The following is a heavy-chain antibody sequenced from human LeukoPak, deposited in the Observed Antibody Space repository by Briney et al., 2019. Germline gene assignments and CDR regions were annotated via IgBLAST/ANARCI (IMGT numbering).Heavy chain of an antibody. CDR1: GYTFTSYG. D-gene: IGHD3-9*01. Sequence: ASVKVSRKASGYTFTSYGISWVRQAPGQGLEWMGWISAYNGNTNYAQKLQGRVTMTTDTSTSTAYMELRSLRSDDTAVYYCATGKIPLRYFDWLPHDYWGQGTLVTVSS. V-gene: IGHV1-18*04. CDR2: ISAYNGNT. CDR3: ATGKIPLRYFDWLPHDY. J-gene: IGHJ4*02.